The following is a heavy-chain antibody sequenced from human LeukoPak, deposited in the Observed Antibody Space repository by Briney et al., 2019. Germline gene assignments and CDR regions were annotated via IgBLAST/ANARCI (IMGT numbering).Heavy chain of an antibody. CDR3: ARQFYYDSESYYADY. Sequence: SETLSLTCTVSGGSISGYFYWSWIRQPPGKGLEWIGYISYSGSTYYNPSLKSRVTMSVDTSKKQFSLKLSSMTAADTAECYCARQFYYDSESYYADYWGQGILVTVSS. J-gene: IGHJ4*02. D-gene: IGHD3-22*01. CDR1: GGSISGYFY. CDR2: ISYSGST. V-gene: IGHV4-30-4*01.